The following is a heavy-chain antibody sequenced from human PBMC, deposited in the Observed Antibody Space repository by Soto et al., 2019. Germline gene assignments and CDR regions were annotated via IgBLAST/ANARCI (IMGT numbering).Heavy chain of an antibody. J-gene: IGHJ6*02. CDR2: MFYSGLT. CDR1: GYSVSSSDYY. Sequence: SETLSLTCSVSGYSVSSSDYYWAWIRQPPGKGLEWIGSMFYSGLTYYNPSLKSRVTLSVDTSKNHFSVRLNSVTAADTAVYYCAPLTVSLSGPYGIHVWGQGTTVTVSS. D-gene: IGHD2-15*01. V-gene: IGHV4-39*01. CDR3: APLTVSLSGPYGIHV.